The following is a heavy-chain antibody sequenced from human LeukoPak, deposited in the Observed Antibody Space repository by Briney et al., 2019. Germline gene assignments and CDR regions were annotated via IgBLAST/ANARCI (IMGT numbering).Heavy chain of an antibody. V-gene: IGHV1-46*01. CDR1: GYTFTRYY. D-gene: IGHD3-16*02. CDR2: INPISGAT. J-gene: IGHJ4*02. CDR3: ARLPYRDGVAQDY. Sequence: ASVKVSCKTSGYTFTRYYMQWVRQAPGHGLEWMGIINPISGATDYAQKFQGRVTMTRDTSTSTVYMELSSLRTEDTAMYYCARLPYRDGVAQDYWGQGTLVTVSP.